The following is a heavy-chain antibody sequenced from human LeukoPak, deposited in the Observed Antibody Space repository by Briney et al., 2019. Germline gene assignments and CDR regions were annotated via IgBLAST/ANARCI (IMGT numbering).Heavy chain of an antibody. J-gene: IGHJ4*02. CDR3: ARTIAAAGDALGY. Sequence: SETLSLTCTVSGGSISSYYWSWIRQPPGKGLEWIGYIYYSGSTNYNPSLKSRVTISVDTSKNQFSLKLSSVTAADTAVYYCARTIAAAGDALGYWGQGTLVTVSS. CDR1: GGSISSYY. D-gene: IGHD6-13*01. V-gene: IGHV4-59*01. CDR2: IYYSGST.